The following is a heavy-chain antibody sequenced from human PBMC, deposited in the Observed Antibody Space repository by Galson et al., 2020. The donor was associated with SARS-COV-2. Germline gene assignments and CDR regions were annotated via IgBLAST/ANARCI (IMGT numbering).Heavy chain of an antibody. V-gene: IGHV4-39*01. Sequence: SETLSLTCTVSGASISSSIYYWAWIRQPPGKGLEWIGSVYYSGTTYSNPSLESRLTISVHTSKNQFSLRLSSLTAADTAVYYCATSPHYADPVDYWGQGTLVSVSS. CDR2: VYYSGTT. CDR3: ATSPHYADPVDY. D-gene: IGHD3-16*01. J-gene: IGHJ4*02. CDR1: GASISSSIYY.